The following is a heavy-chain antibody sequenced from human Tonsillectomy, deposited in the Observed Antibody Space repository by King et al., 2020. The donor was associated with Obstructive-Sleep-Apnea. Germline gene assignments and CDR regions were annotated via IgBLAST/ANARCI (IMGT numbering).Heavy chain of an antibody. J-gene: IGHJ6*02. Sequence: VQLVESGGSLAQPGGSLRLSCAASGFTFTSYWMYLVRQAPGKGLVWVSRIHSDESSTSYADSVKGRFTISRDNAKNALYLQMNRLRAEDTAVYYCAREGYDVLTGSYYGMDVWGQGTTVTVSS. D-gene: IGHD3-9*01. CDR2: IHSDESST. CDR1: GFTFTSYW. V-gene: IGHV3-74*01. CDR3: AREGYDVLTGSYYGMDV.